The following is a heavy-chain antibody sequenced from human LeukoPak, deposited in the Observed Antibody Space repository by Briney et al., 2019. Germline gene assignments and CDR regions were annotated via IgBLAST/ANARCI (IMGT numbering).Heavy chain of an antibody. Sequence: ASVKVSCKASGGTFSSYAISWVQQAPGQGLEWMGGIIPIFGTANYAQKFQGRVTITADESTSTAYMELSSLRSEDTAVYYCARVLTGYSSSWIDYWGQGTLVTVSS. D-gene: IGHD6-13*01. J-gene: IGHJ4*02. CDR2: IIPIFGTA. CDR1: GGTFSSYA. CDR3: ARVLTGYSSSWIDY. V-gene: IGHV1-69*13.